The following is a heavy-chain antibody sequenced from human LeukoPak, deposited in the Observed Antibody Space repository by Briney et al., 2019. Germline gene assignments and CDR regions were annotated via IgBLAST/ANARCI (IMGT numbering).Heavy chain of an antibody. V-gene: IGHV3-20*04. CDR1: GFTFDDYG. Sequence: PGGSLRLSCAASGFTFDDYGMNWVRQVPEKGLEWVAGINWSGGTTGYADSVEGRFTVSRDNGKNLLCLQMTSLSAEDTALYYCARDQGHCSRTSCKYGMDVWGQGTTVIVSS. CDR2: INWSGGTT. D-gene: IGHD2-2*01. CDR3: ARDQGHCSRTSCKYGMDV. J-gene: IGHJ6*02.